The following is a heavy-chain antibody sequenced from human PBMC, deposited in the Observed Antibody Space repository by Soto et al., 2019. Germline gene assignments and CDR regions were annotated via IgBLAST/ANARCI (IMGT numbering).Heavy chain of an antibody. CDR2: VMPTFGAG. J-gene: IGHJ6*02. V-gene: IGHV1-69*01. CDR3: AASRGFYEAMDA. Sequence: QVQLVQSGAEVKKPGSSVKVSCTAYGGAFRNYAVSWVRQDPGPGLEWMGAVMPTFGAGVYAQKFQGRLTIFADESTNTAYLNVSSLTFEDAAIYYCAASRGFYEAMDAWGQGTTLTVSS. CDR1: GGAFRNYA. D-gene: IGHD3-22*01.